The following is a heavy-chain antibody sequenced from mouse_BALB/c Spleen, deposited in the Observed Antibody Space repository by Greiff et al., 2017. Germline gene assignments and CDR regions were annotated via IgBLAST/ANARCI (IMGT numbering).Heavy chain of an antibody. J-gene: IGHJ3*01. CDR2: INPSSGYT. CDR1: GYTFTSYT. Sequence: QVQLKESAAELARPGASVKMSCKASGYTFTSYTMHWVKQRPGQGLEWIGYINPSSGYTEYNQKFKDKTTLTADKSSSTAYMQLSSLTSEDSAVYYCARDPLAYWGQGTLVTVSA. CDR3: ARDPLAY. V-gene: IGHV1-4*02.